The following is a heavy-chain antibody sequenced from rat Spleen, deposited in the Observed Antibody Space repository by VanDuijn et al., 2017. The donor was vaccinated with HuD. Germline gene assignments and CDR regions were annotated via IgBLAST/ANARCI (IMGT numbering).Heavy chain of an antibody. V-gene: IGHV5-17*01. D-gene: IGHD1-11*01. CDR1: GFTFSDYA. J-gene: IGHJ4*01. CDR3: VKDRDGGYAMDA. Sequence: EVQLVESGGGLVQPGRSLKFSCAASGFTFSDYAMAWVRQAPKKGLEWVATLLYDGSSTYYPDSVKGRFIMSRDNAENTVYLQMNSLRSEDTATYYCVKDRDGGYAMDAWGQGASVTVSS. CDR2: LLYDGSST.